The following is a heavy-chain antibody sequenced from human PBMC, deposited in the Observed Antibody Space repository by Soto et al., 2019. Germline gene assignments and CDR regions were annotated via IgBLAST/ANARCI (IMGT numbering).Heavy chain of an antibody. CDR1: GFTFTRYS. CDR3: ARESEDLTSNFDY. CDR2: ISSTTNYI. Sequence: GGSLRLSCAASGFTFTRYSMNWVRQAPGKGLEWVSSISSTTNYIYYGDSMKGRFTISRDNAKNSLYLEMNSLRAEDTAVYYCARESEDLTSNFDYWGQGTLVNVSS. V-gene: IGHV3-21*06. J-gene: IGHJ4*02.